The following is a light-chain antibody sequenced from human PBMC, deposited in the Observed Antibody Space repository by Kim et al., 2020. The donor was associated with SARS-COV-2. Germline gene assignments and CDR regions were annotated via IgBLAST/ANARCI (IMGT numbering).Light chain of an antibody. J-gene: IGKJ2*01. CDR2: DAS. CDR3: QQRIRWPVT. Sequence: SLSPGERATLSCRASQGVGSQLAWYQQKPGQTPRLLIYDASSRATGIPARFSGSGSGTDFTLTISSLEPEDFAVYYCQQRIRWPVTFGQGTKLEI. CDR1: QGVGSQ. V-gene: IGKV3-11*01.